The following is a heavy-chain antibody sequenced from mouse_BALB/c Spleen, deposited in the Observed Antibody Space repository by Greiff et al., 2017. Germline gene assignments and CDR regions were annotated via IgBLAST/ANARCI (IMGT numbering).Heavy chain of an antibody. D-gene: IGHD2-14*01. CDR3: ARDYRYDEDYFDY. CDR1: GYAFSSSW. CDR2: IYPGDGDT. V-gene: IGHV1-82*01. Sequence: VQLQQSGPELVKPGASVKISCKASGYAFSSSWMNWVKQRPGQGLEWIGRIYPGDGDTNYNGKFKGKATLTADKSSSTAYMQLSSLTSVDSAVYFCARDYRYDEDYFDYWGQGTTLTVSS. J-gene: IGHJ2*01.